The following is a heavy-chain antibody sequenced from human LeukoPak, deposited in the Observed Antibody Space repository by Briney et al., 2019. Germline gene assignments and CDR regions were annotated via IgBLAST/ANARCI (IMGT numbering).Heavy chain of an antibody. Sequence: SETLSLTCTVSGGSISSYYWSWIRQPPGKGLEWIGYIYYSGSTNYNPSLKSRVTISVDTSKNQSSLKLSSVTAADTAIHFCTRLNTYGLYFDSWGQGSLVIVSS. D-gene: IGHD5-18*01. V-gene: IGHV4-59*12. CDR1: GGSISSYY. J-gene: IGHJ4*02. CDR3: TRLNTYGLYFDS. CDR2: IYYSGST.